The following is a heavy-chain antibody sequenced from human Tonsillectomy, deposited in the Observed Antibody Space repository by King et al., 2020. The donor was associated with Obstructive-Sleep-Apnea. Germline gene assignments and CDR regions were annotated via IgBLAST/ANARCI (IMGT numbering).Heavy chain of an antibody. CDR1: GFTFDDYA. V-gene: IGHV3-9*01. Sequence: QLVQSGGGLVQPGRSLRLSCAASGFTFDDYAMHWVRQAPGKGLEWVAGISWNSGDIGYADSVKGRFTISRDSAKNSLYLQMNSLRAEDTALDYCANAGHQRNYYGMDVWGQGTTVTVSS. J-gene: IGHJ6*02. CDR3: ANAGHQRNYYGMDV. D-gene: IGHD2-2*01. CDR2: ISWNSGDI.